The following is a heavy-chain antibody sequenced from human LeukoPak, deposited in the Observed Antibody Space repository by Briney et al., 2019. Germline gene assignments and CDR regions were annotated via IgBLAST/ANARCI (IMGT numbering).Heavy chain of an antibody. V-gene: IGHV3-30*04. CDR3: ARDLTYRVVPAATLDY. CDR2: ISYDGSNK. CDR1: GFTFSSYA. Sequence: PGGSLRLSCAASGFTFSSYAMHWVRQAPGKGLEWVAVISYDGSNKYYADSVKGRFTISRDNSKNTLYLQMNSLRAEDTAVYYCARDLTYRVVPAATLDYWGQGTLVTVSS. D-gene: IGHD2-2*01. J-gene: IGHJ4*02.